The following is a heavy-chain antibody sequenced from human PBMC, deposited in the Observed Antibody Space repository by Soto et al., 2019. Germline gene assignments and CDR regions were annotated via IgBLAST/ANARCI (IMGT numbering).Heavy chain of an antibody. D-gene: IGHD4-17*01. CDR1: GGTFSSYA. CDR3: ASPQKRDDYGDYWAFDI. CDR2: IIPIFGTA. V-gene: IGHV1-69*12. Sequence: QVQLVQSGAEVKKPGSSVKVSCEASGGTFSSYAISWVRQAPGQGLEWMGGIIPIFGTANYAQKFQGRVTITADESTSTAYMELSSLRSEDTAVYYCASPQKRDDYGDYWAFDIWGQGTMVTVSS. J-gene: IGHJ3*02.